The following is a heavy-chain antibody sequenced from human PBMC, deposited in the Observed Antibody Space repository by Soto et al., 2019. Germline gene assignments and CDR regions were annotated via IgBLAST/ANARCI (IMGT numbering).Heavy chain of an antibody. J-gene: IGHJ4*02. CDR2: INHSGST. Sequence: SETLSLTCAVYGGSFSGSYWSWIRQPPGGGLEWIGEINHSGSTNYNPSLKSRVTISVDTSKNQFSLKLSSVTAADTAVYYCAREKPYSSSWYHDYWGQGTLVTVS. D-gene: IGHD6-13*01. CDR1: GGSFSGSY. V-gene: IGHV4-34*01. CDR3: AREKPYSSSWYHDY.